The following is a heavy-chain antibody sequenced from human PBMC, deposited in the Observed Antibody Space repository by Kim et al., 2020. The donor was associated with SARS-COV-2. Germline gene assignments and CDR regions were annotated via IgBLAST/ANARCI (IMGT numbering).Heavy chain of an antibody. CDR3: ARDRTWELPDAFDI. Sequence: SVKVSCKASGGTFSSYAISWVRQAPGQGLEWMGGIIPIFGTANYAQKFQGRVTITADESTSTAYMELSSLRSEDTAVYYCARDRTWELPDAFDIWGQGTMVTVSS. CDR1: GGTFSSYA. V-gene: IGHV1-69*13. J-gene: IGHJ3*02. D-gene: IGHD1-26*01. CDR2: IIPIFGTA.